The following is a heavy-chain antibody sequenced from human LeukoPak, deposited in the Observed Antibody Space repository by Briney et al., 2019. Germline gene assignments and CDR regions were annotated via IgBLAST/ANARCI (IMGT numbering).Heavy chain of an antibody. D-gene: IGHD1-26*01. Sequence: SGGSLRLSCAASGFTFSTYSMTWVRQAPGKGLEWVSYISGSSGTIFYADSVKGRFTISRDNAKDSLYLQLDSLRDEDTAVYYCGEEWWELQFSVGDWGQGTLVTVSS. CDR3: GEEWWELQFSVGD. V-gene: IGHV3-48*02. J-gene: IGHJ4*02. CDR1: GFTFSTYS. CDR2: ISGSSGTI.